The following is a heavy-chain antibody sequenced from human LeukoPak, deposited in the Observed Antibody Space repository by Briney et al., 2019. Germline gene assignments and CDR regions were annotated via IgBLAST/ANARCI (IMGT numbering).Heavy chain of an antibody. J-gene: IGHJ4*02. CDR2: ISSSSTYI. V-gene: IGHV3-21*01. CDR1: GFTFSSYT. D-gene: IGHD3-10*01. Sequence: GGSLRLSCAASGFTFSSYTMNWVRQAPGKGLEWVSSISSSSTYINYADSVKGRFTISRDYAKNSLYLQMNSLRAEDTAVYYCARDRSPGNFDYWGQGTLVTVSS. CDR3: ARDRSPGNFDY.